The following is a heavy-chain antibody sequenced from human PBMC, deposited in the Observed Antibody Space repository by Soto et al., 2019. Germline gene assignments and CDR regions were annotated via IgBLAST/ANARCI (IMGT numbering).Heavy chain of an antibody. Sequence: QVQLQESGPGLVKPSDTLSLTCAVSGYSISSSNWWGWIRQPPGKGLEWIGYIYYSGTTYYNPSLKSRVTMSVDTYKKQFSLKLTSVTAVDTAVYYCARREIQGPIDYWGQGTLVTVSS. V-gene: IGHV4-28*01. CDR1: GYSISSSNW. CDR2: IYYSGTT. CDR3: ARREIQGPIDY. D-gene: IGHD1-26*01. J-gene: IGHJ4*02.